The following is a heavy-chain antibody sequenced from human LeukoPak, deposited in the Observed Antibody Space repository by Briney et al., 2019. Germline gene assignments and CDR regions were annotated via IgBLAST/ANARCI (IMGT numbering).Heavy chain of an antibody. V-gene: IGHV4-61*02. D-gene: IGHD4-23*01. CDR1: GGSISSGGYY. Sequence: SETLSLTCTVSGGSISSGGYYWSWIRQPAGKGLEWIGRIYTSGSINYNPSLKSRVTMSVDTSKNQFSLKLSSVTAADTAVYYCARGIDYGGNDDAFDIWGQGTMVTVSS. CDR3: ARGIDYGGNDDAFDI. J-gene: IGHJ3*02. CDR2: IYTSGSI.